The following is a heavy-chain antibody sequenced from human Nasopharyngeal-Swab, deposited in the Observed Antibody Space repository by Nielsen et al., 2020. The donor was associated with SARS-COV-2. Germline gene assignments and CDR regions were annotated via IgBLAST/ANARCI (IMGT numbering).Heavy chain of an antibody. V-gene: IGHV3-21*01. Sequence: WIRQPPGKGLEWVSSIRSSSSYIYYADSVKGRFTISRDNAKNSLYLQMNSLRAEDTAVYYCARASAGNYDFWSGPTFDYWGQGTLVTVSS. D-gene: IGHD3-3*01. J-gene: IGHJ4*02. CDR2: IRSSSSYI. CDR3: ARASAGNYDFWSGPTFDY.